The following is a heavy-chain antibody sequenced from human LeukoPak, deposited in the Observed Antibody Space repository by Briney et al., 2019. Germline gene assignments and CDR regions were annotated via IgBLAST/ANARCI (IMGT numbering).Heavy chain of an antibody. D-gene: IGHD2-2*01. Sequence: ASVKVSCKASGYTFTSYGISWVRQAPGQGLEWMGWISAYNGNTNYAEKLQGRVTMATDTSASKAYIGLRSLRSDETGGYYFASTVVIRAFNWFDPRGPGTPVTASS. CDR2: ISAYNGNT. J-gene: IGHJ5*02. V-gene: IGHV1-18*01. CDR3: ASTVVIRAFNWFDP. CDR1: GYTFTSYG.